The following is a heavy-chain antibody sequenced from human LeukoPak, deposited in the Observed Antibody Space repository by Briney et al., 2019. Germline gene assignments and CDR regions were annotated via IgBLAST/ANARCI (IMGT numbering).Heavy chain of an antibody. D-gene: IGHD3-22*01. V-gene: IGHV3-30*03. CDR3: ARGKYYYDSSGYSNWFDP. CDR2: ISYDGSNK. Sequence: GGSLRLSCAASGFTFSSYGMHWVRQAQGKGLEWVAVISYDGSNKYYADSVKGRFTISRDNSKNTLYLQMNSLRSEDTAVYYCARGKYYYDSSGYSNWFDPWGQGTLVTVPS. J-gene: IGHJ5*02. CDR1: GFTFSSYG.